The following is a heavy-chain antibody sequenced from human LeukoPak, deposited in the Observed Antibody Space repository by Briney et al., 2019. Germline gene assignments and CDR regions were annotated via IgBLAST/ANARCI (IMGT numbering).Heavy chain of an antibody. CDR3: ARARDSYGSVNYYFDY. V-gene: IGHV3-11*04. J-gene: IGHJ4*02. CDR2: ISSSGSTI. D-gene: IGHD5-18*01. CDR1: GFTSSDYY. Sequence: GGSLRLSCAASGFTSSDYYMSWIRQAPGKGLEWVSYISSSGSTIYYADSVKGRFTISRDNAKNSLYLQMNSLRAEDTAVYYCARARDSYGSVNYYFDYWGQGTLVTVSS.